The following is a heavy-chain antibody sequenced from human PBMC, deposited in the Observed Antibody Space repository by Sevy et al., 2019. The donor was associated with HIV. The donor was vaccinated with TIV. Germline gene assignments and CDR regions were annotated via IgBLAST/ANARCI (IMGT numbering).Heavy chain of an antibody. CDR3: ARDGLTYGGMDV. V-gene: IGHV6-1*01. D-gene: IGHD1-20*01. J-gene: IGHJ6*02. CDR1: GDSVSSNNAA. Sequence: SQTLSLTCAISGDSVSSNNAAWNWVRQSPSRGLEWRGRTSYRSNWYNDYAVSVKGRITINPDTSKNQLSLQLTSVTPEDTAVYYCARDGLTYGGMDVWGQWTTVTVSS. CDR2: TSYRSNWYN.